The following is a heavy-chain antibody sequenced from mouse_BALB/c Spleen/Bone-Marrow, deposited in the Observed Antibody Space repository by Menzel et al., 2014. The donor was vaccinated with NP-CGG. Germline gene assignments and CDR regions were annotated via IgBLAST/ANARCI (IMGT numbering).Heavy chain of an antibody. CDR2: IDPEIVNT. D-gene: IGHD6-5*01. J-gene: IGHJ2*01. V-gene: IGHV14-1*02. Sequence: EVQLQESGAELVRPGALVKLSCKASGFNIKDYYMHWMKQRPEQGLEWIGWIDPEIVNTIYDTKFQGRASITADTSSNTAYLQLSSLTSEDTAVYYCARAYPLTYYFDYWGQGTTLTVSS. CDR3: ARAYPLTYYFDY. CDR1: GFNIKDYY.